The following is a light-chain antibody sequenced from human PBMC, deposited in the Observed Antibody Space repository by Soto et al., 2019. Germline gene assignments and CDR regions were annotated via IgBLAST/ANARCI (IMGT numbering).Light chain of an antibody. CDR3: SSYANNVV. CDR2: DVS. CDR1: SSDLGTYNY. Sequence: QSALTQPASVSGSPGQSITISCTGTSSDLGTYNYVSWYQQHPGKAPKLMIYDVSARPSCLSNRFSGSEFGNTASLTSSGLQAEDEAVYYCSSYANNVVFGGGTKLTVL. J-gene: IGLJ2*01. V-gene: IGLV2-14*01.